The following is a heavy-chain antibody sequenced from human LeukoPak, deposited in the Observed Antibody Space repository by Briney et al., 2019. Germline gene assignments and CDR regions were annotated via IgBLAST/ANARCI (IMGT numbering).Heavy chain of an antibody. CDR3: AREFDYYDSSGPGRDY. Sequence: ASVKVSCKASGYTFTGYYMHWVRQAPGQGLEWMGRINPNSGGTNYEPQFQGRVTMTRDTSISTAYMELSRLRSDDTAVYYCAREFDYYDSSGPGRDYWGQGTLVTVSS. J-gene: IGHJ4*02. D-gene: IGHD3-22*01. CDR2: INPNSGGT. V-gene: IGHV1-2*06. CDR1: GYTFTGYY.